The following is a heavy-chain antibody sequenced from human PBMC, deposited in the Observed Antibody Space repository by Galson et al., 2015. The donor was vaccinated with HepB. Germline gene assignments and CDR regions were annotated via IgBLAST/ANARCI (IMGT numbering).Heavy chain of an antibody. CDR1: GFTFSSYA. CDR3: AREGGGDHIVGATTGFDY. D-gene: IGHD1-26*01. CDR2: ISYDGSNK. V-gene: IGHV3-30*04. Sequence: SLRLSCAASGFTFSSYAMHWVRQAPGKGLEWVAVISYDGSNKYYADSVKGRFTISRDNSKNTLYLQMNSLRAEDTAVYYCAREGGGDHIVGATTGFDYWGQGTLVTVSS. J-gene: IGHJ4*02.